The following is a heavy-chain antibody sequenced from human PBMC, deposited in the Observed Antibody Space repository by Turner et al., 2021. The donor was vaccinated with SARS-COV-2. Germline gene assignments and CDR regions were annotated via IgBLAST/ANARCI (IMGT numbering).Heavy chain of an antibody. CDR1: GFTFSSYD. D-gene: IGHD3-22*01. J-gene: IGHJ6*02. CDR2: ISGNGDST. V-gene: IGHV3-23*01. Sequence: EVQLLESGGGLIQPGGVLGLTCAASGFTFSSYDISWVRQAPGKGLEWVAYISGNGDSTDYADSVKGRFTISRDNSKNTLYLQMHSLRAEDTAVYYWAKDLAAYDDSSGYYSYYYGVDVWGQGTTVTVSS. CDR3: AKDLAAYDDSSGYYSYYYGVDV.